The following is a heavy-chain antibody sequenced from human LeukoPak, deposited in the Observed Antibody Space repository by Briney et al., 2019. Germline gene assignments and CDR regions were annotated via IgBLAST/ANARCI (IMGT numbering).Heavy chain of an antibody. Sequence: ASVKVSCKASGYTFTSYAMNWVRQAPGQGLEWMGWINTNTGNPTYAQGFTGRFVFSLDTSVSTAYLQISSLKAEDTAVYYCAKFFTGEYVRAFDVWGQGTMVTVSS. CDR1: GYTFTSYA. CDR3: AKFFTGEYVRAFDV. D-gene: IGHD3-10*02. V-gene: IGHV7-4-1*02. J-gene: IGHJ3*01. CDR2: INTNTGNP.